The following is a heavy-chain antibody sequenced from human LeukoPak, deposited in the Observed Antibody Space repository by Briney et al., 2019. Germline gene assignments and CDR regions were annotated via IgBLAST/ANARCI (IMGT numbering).Heavy chain of an antibody. D-gene: IGHD3-10*01. CDR2: ISGSDSST. V-gene: IGHV3-23*01. CDR1: GFTFSSYA. Sequence: GGSLRLSCAASGFTFSSYAMSWVRQAPGKGLEWVSGISGSDSSTYYADSVKGRFTISRDKSKNTLYLQMNSLRADDTAVYYCAKGDSRGYYYGMDVWGQGTTVTVSS. CDR3: AKGDSRGYYYGMDV. J-gene: IGHJ6*02.